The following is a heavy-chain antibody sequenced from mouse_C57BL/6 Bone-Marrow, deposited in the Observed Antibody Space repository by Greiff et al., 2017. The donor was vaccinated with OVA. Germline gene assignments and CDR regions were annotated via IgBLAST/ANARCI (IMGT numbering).Heavy chain of an antibody. D-gene: IGHD1-1*01. V-gene: IGHV1-15*01. CDR2: IDPETGGT. J-gene: IGHJ3*01. CDR1: GYTFTDYE. CDR3: ARNYGSFFAY. Sequence: QVQLQQSGAELVRPGASVTLSCKASGYTFTDYEMHWVKQTPVHGLEWIGAIDPETGGTAYNEKFKGKATLTADKSSSTAYMELRSLTSEDSAVYFCARNYGSFFAYWGQGTLVTVSA.